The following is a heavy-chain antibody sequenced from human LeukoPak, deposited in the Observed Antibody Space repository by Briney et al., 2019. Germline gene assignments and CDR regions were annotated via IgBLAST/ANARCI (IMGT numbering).Heavy chain of an antibody. Sequence: SETLSLTCTISGGSVSDYYWSWIRQSPGKGLEWIGYIYHTGGTSYSPSLKSRVTISADTSQNQFSLKLSSVTAADTAVYYCASRKLGNDYWGQGTLVTVSS. CDR2: IYHTGGT. D-gene: IGHD7-27*01. CDR1: GGSVSDYY. V-gene: IGHV4-59*02. CDR3: ASRKLGNDY. J-gene: IGHJ4*02.